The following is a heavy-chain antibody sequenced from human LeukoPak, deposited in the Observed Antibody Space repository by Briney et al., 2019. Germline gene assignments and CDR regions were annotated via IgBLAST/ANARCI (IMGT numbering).Heavy chain of an antibody. Sequence: IKQDGSEKYYVDSVKGRFTISRDNAKSSLYLQMNSLRAEDTAVYYCARDSGSYATAYFQHWGQGTLVTVSS. CDR3: ARDSGSYATAYFQH. J-gene: IGHJ1*01. CDR2: IKQDGSEK. D-gene: IGHD1-26*01. V-gene: IGHV3-7*01.